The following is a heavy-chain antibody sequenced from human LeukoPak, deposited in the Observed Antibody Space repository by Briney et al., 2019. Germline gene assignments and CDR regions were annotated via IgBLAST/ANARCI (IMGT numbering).Heavy chain of an antibody. CDR3: ARGGGSNGWFY. Sequence: GGSLRLSCAASGFIFSSYSMNWVRQAPGKGLEWVSYISSSSSTIYYADSVKGRFTISRDNSKNTLYLQTNSLRAEDTAVYYCARGGGSNGWFYWGQGTLVTVPS. D-gene: IGHD6-19*01. CDR2: ISSSSSTI. J-gene: IGHJ4*02. V-gene: IGHV3-48*01. CDR1: GFIFSSYS.